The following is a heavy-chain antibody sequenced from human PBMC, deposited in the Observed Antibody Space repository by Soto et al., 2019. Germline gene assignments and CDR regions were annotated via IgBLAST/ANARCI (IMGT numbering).Heavy chain of an antibody. D-gene: IGHD2-2*01. CDR3: ARGGQLLFDY. Sequence: QVQLQQWGAGLLKPSETLSLTCAVYGGSFSGYSCSWIRKPPGKGLEWIGEINHSGSTNYNPSLKSLVTISVDTAKNQVSLKLSSVTAADTAVYYCARGGQLLFDYWGQGTLVTVSS. J-gene: IGHJ4*02. CDR1: GGSFSGYS. V-gene: IGHV4-34*01. CDR2: INHSGST.